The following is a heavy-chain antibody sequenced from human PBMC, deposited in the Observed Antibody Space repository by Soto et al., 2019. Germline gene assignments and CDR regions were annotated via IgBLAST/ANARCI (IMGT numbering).Heavy chain of an antibody. V-gene: IGHV4-39*01. J-gene: IGHJ4*02. D-gene: IGHD5-12*01. CDR3: AGSGYDWGIDY. CDR1: GGSISSSSYY. CDR2: IYYSGST. Sequence: PSETLSLTCTVSGGSISSSSYYWGWIRQPPGKGLEWIGSIYYSGSTYYNPSLKSRVTISVDTSKNQFSLKLSSVTAADTAVYYCAGSGYDWGIDYWGQGTLVTVPQ.